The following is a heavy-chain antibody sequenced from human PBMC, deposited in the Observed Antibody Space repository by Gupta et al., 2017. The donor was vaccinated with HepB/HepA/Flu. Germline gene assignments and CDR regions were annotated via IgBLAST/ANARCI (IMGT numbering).Heavy chain of an antibody. Sequence: VRQAPGQSPEWLGWISTYNQNTNYAQNLQGRATLTTDTSTSTAYMELRSLRSDDSAVYYCATRLDETFWHYNVNVWGQGTMITVSS. CDR3: ATRLDETFWHYNVNV. V-gene: IGHV1-18*01. J-gene: IGHJ6*01. D-gene: IGHD3-10*02. CDR2: ISTYNQNT.